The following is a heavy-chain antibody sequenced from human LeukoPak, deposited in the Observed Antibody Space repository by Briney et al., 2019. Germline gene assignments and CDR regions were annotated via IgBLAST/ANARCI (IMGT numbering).Heavy chain of an antibody. D-gene: IGHD3-3*01. J-gene: IGHJ3*02. CDR1: GFSFSSNA. CDR2: IWYDGRDK. Sequence: GRSLRLSCAASGFSFSSNAMHWVRQAPGKGLEWVAVIWYDGRDKYYADSVKGRFTISRDNSTDTLYLQMNSLKAEDAAVYYCAGDFLSVEAFDTWGQGTMATVSS. CDR3: AGDFLSVEAFDT. V-gene: IGHV3-33*01.